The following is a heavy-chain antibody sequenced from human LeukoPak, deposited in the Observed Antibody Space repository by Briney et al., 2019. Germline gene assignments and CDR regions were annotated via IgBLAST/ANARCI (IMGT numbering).Heavy chain of an antibody. CDR2: KD. Sequence: GSLRLSCAASGFTFSTFVMHRVRQVPGKGLEWVAVKDYCADSVKGRFTASKDNSKSTLYLQMNSLRAEDTAIYYCAKDLCSDTSYSSRGIDYWGQGTLVTVSS. J-gene: IGHJ4*02. V-gene: IGHV3-30*18. CDR1: GFTFSTFV. D-gene: IGHD2-2*01. CDR3: AKDLCSDTSYSSRGIDY.